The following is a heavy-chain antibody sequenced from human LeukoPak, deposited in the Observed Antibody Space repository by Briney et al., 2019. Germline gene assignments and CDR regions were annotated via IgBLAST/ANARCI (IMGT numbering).Heavy chain of an antibody. V-gene: IGHV1-18*04. CDR1: GYTFTTYG. D-gene: IGHD2-2*01. J-gene: IGHJ5*02. Sequence: GASVTVSCTAFGYTFTTYGINWVRQAPGQGLEWMGWIGPYNINTHYAQKVQGRVTMTTDTSTSTAYMELRSLRSDDTAVYYCARTRDCSKTNCYVMDPWGQGTLVTVSS. CDR2: IGPYNINT. CDR3: ARTRDCSKTNCYVMDP.